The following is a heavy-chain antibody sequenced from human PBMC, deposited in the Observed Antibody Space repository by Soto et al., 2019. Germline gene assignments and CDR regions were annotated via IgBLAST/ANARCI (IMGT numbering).Heavy chain of an antibody. J-gene: IGHJ1*01. CDR2: IYYSGST. V-gene: IGHV4-59*01. CDR1: GGSISSYY. CDR3: ARGYSYGYPTYFQH. D-gene: IGHD5-18*01. Sequence: SETLSLTCTVSGGSISSYYWSWIRQPPGKGLEWIGYIYYSGSTNYNPSLKSRVTISVDTSKNQFSLKLSSVTAADTAVYYCARGYSYGYPTYFQHWGQGTLVTVSS.